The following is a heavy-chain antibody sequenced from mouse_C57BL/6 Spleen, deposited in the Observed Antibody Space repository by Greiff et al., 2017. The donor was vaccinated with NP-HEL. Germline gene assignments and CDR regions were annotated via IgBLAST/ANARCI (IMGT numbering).Heavy chain of an antibody. CDR2: IDPENGDT. CDR3: TTGSSYTENYFDY. D-gene: IGHD1-1*01. V-gene: IGHV14-4*01. Sequence: VQLKESGAELVRPGASVKLSCTASGFNIKDDYMHWVKQRPEQGLEWIGWIDPENGDTEYASKFQGKATITADTSSNTAYLQLSSLTSEDTAVYYCTTGSSYTENYFDYWGQGTTLTVSS. J-gene: IGHJ2*01. CDR1: GFNIKDDY.